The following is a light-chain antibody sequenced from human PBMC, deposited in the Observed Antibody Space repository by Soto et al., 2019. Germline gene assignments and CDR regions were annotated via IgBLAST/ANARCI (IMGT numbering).Light chain of an antibody. J-gene: IGKJ1*01. V-gene: IGKV2-28*01. CDR2: FGS. Sequence: DIVMTKSPLSLPVTPGEPASISCSSSQSLLQSNGYNYLDWYLQKPGQSPQLLIFFGSYRASGVPDRFSGSGSGTDFTVKIRSVQAEDVGIYYCMQSQQTPPTFGQGTRVEIK. CDR1: QSLLQSNGYNY. CDR3: MQSQQTPPT.